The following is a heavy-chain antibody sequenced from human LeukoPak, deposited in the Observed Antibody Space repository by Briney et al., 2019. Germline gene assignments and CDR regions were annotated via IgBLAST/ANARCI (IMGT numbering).Heavy chain of an antibody. CDR2: ISSSSSTI. CDR3: ARDGALYYYGSGSYPY. V-gene: IGHV3-48*01. D-gene: IGHD3-10*01. CDR1: GFTFSSYS. J-gene: IGHJ4*02. Sequence: GGSLRLSCAAPGFTFSSYSMNWVRQAPGKGLEWVSYISSSSSTIYYADSVKGRFTISRDNAKNSLYLQMNSLRAEDTAVYYCARDGALYYYGSGSYPYWGQGTLVTVSS.